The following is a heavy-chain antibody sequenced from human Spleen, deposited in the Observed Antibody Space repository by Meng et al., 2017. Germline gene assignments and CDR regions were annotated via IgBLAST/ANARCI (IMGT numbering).Heavy chain of an antibody. D-gene: IGHD2-15*01. J-gene: IGHJ4*02. CDR3: ARQNGGLDY. CDR1: GFTFTSHA. CDR2: ISYDGGAK. V-gene: IGHV3-30*01. Sequence: QVRLVESGGGVVQPGRSLRLSCAASGFTFTSHAMHWVRQAPGKGLEWVAVISYDGGAKYYADSVKGRFTISRDSSNNTLYLQMNSLRPEDTTVYYCARQNGGLDYWGQGTLVTVSS.